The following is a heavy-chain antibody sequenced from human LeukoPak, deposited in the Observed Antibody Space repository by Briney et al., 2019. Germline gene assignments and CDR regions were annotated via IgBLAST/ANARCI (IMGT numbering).Heavy chain of an antibody. Sequence: GGSLRLSCVASGFTFSDAWMSWVRQAPGKGLEWVGRIKSKIDGGTIDYGAPVKGRFTISRDDSRNTLYLQMNSLKTEDTAVYYCTTRRQDGCWGQGTLVTGS. D-gene: IGHD6-25*01. CDR1: GFTFSDAW. CDR3: TTRRQDGC. J-gene: IGHJ4*02. CDR2: IKSKIDGGTI. V-gene: IGHV3-15*01.